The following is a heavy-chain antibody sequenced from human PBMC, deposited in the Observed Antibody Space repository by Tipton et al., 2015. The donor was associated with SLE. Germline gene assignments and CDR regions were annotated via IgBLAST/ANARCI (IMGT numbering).Heavy chain of an antibody. D-gene: IGHD2-21*01. CDR3: AKDRYCGGGTCFASYFDL. CDR1: GFTFSTYA. Sequence: GSLRLSCAASGFTFSTYAISWVRQAPGKGLEWVSTISGSGGSTWYADSVKGRFTISRDNSKNTLYLRMNSLRAEDTAVYYCAKDRYCGGGTCFASYFDLWGQGTPVTVSS. J-gene: IGHJ4*02. CDR2: ISGSGGST. V-gene: IGHV3-23*01.